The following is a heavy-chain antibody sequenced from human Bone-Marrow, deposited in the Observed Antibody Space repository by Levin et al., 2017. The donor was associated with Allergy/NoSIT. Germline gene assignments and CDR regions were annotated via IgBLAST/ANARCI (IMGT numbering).Heavy chain of an antibody. CDR3: ARDFGGDYYDSRRAFDV. Sequence: GGSLKLSCAASGFSFISYSMNWVRQAPGKGLEWVSSISSSGSYLYYADSVKGRFTISRDNAKNSLYLQMNSLRAEDTAVYYCARDFGGDYYDSRRAFDVWGQGTMVPVSS. CDR1: GFSFISYS. D-gene: IGHD3-22*01. J-gene: IGHJ3*01. CDR2: ISSSGSYL. V-gene: IGHV3-21*01.